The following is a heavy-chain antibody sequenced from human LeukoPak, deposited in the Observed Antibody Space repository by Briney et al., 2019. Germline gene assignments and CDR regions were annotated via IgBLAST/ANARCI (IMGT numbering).Heavy chain of an antibody. V-gene: IGHV3-48*03. J-gene: IGHJ4*02. CDR3: AKEYRQPHPDPFDY. CDR2: ISSSGSTI. Sequence: GGSLRLSCAASGFTFSSYEMNWVRQAPGKGLEWVSYISSSGSTIYYADSVKGRFTISRDNSKNTLYLQMNSLRADDTAVYFCAKEYRQPHPDPFDYWGQGTLVTVSS. CDR1: GFTFSSYE. D-gene: IGHD1-14*01.